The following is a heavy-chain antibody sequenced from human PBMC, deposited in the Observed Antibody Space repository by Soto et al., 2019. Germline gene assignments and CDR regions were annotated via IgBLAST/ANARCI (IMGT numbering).Heavy chain of an antibody. Sequence: SETLSLTCAVYGGSCSGYYWSWIRQPPGKGLEWIGEINHSGSTNYNPSLKGRFTISRDNAKNSLYLQMNSLRAEDTAVYYCANIGRSDRAFDIWGQGTMVTVSS. J-gene: IGHJ3*02. CDR2: INHSGST. CDR3: ANIGRSDRAFDI. CDR1: GGSCSGYY. D-gene: IGHD5-12*01. V-gene: IGHV4-34*01.